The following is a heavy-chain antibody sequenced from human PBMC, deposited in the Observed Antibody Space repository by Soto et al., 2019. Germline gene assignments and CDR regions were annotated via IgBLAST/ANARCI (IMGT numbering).Heavy chain of an antibody. CDR2: INNSGST. V-gene: IGHV4-34*01. D-gene: IGHD6-13*01. CDR1: GGSFSGYY. Sequence: QVQLQQWGAGLLKPSETLSLTCAVYGGSFSGYYWSWIRQPPGKGLEWIGEINNSGSTNYNPSLKSRVTISVDTSKNQFSLKLSSVTAADTAVYYCARGRYSSSWYRGKYFDYWGQGTLVTVSS. J-gene: IGHJ4*02. CDR3: ARGRYSSSWYRGKYFDY.